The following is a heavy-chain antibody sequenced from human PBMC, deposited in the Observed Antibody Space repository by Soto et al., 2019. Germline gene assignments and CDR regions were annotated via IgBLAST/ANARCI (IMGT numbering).Heavy chain of an antibody. CDR2: IRSSDNTR. Sequence: PGGSLRLSCAASGFRFSDYYMSWIRQAPGKGLEWVSYIRSSDNTRYYADSVKGRFTISRDNAKNPLYLQMNSLSAEDTAVYYCARGDAIYDYWGQGILVSVS. D-gene: IGHD2-2*01. V-gene: IGHV3-11*01. CDR3: ARGDAIYDY. CDR1: GFRFSDYY. J-gene: IGHJ4*02.